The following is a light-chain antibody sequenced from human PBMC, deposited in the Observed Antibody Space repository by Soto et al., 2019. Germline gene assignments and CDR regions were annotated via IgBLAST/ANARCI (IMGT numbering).Light chain of an antibody. J-gene: IGLJ2*01. CDR3: QSYDTGLSALV. CDR1: SSNIGAGYD. V-gene: IGLV1-40*01. Sequence: QAVVTQPPSVSGAPGQRVTISCTGSSSNIGAGYDVHWYQQLPGTAPKLLIYGNSNRPSGVPDRFSGSKSGTSASLAITGLQADDEADYYCQSYDTGLSALVFGGGTKLTVL. CDR2: GNS.